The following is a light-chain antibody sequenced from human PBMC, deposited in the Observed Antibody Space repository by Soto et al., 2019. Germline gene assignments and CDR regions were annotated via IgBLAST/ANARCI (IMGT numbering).Light chain of an antibody. CDR1: QSVSSY. CDR3: QQRRYWPLS. V-gene: IGKV3-11*01. J-gene: IGKJ4*01. Sequence: EIVLTQYPETLSLSPGEIATLSCRSSQSVSSYLAWSQQKPGQAPRLLIYDASNRATCIPARFSGSGSGTDFTLTISCLEPEEFAVYYCQQRRYWPLSSGGGTKVEVK. CDR2: DAS.